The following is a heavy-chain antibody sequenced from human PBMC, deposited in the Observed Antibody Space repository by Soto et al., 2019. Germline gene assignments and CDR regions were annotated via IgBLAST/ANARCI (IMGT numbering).Heavy chain of an antibody. J-gene: IGHJ4*02. CDR3: AREVKGVTSFDY. D-gene: IGHD3-10*01. CDR2: LNGGVDGT. V-gene: IGHV1-3*01. Sequence: QVRLIQSGPEMMQPGASVRVSCTASGFTALSYDFHWVRQAPGQGPEWLGWLNGGVDGTSYSQRLQGRVTISRDTSTNTVYLEVKSLTSEDTAVYYCAREVKGVTSFDYWGQGTLVTVSS. CDR1: GFTALSYD.